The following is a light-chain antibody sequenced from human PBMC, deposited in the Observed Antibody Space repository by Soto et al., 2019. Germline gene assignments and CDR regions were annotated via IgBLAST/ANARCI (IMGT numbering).Light chain of an antibody. V-gene: IGLV1-40*01. CDR2: GNI. Sequence: QSVLTQPPSVSGAPGQRVTISCTGSSSNIGAGYDVHWYQQLPGTAPKLLIYGNIKRPSGVPDRFSGSKSGTSASLAITGLQAEDEAYYYCISYRSSSTHVVLGGGTKLTVL. J-gene: IGLJ2*01. CDR1: SSNIGAGYD. CDR3: ISYRSSSTHVV.